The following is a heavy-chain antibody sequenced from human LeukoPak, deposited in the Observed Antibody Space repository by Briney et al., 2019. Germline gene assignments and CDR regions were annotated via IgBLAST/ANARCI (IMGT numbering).Heavy chain of an antibody. V-gene: IGHV3-11*01. CDR1: GFTFSDYY. Sequence: GGSLRLSCAASGFTFSDYYMSWIRQAPGKGLEWVSYISSSGSTIYYADSVKGRFTISRDNAKNSLHLQMNSLRAEDTAVYYCAREDCSSTSCYTNAFDIWGQGTMVTVSS. CDR2: ISSSGSTI. D-gene: IGHD2-2*01. J-gene: IGHJ3*02. CDR3: AREDCSSTSCYTNAFDI.